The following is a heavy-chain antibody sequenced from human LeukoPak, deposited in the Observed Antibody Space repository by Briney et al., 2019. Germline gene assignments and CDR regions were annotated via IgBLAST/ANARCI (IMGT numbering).Heavy chain of an antibody. D-gene: IGHD3-22*01. CDR1: GYTFTSYD. CDR3: ARGPITMIVVVKGYYFDY. J-gene: IGHJ4*02. Sequence: ASVKVSCKASGYTFTSYDVNWVRQATGQGLEWMGWMNPNSGNTGYAQKFQGRVTMTRNTSISTAYMELSGLRSEDTAVYYCARGPITMIVVVKGYYFDYWGQGTLVTVSS. V-gene: IGHV1-8*01. CDR2: MNPNSGNT.